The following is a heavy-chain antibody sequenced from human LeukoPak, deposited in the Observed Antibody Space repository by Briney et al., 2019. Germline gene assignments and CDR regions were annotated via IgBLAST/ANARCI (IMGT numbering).Heavy chain of an antibody. CDR1: GYTFTGYY. J-gene: IGHJ4*02. Sequence: PLASVKVSCKASGYTFTGYYMHWVRQAPGQGLEWMGWINPNSGGINYAQKFQGWVTMTRDTSISTAYMELSRLRSDDTAVYYCARYRAYDYVWGSYRHYFDYWGQGTLVTVSS. CDR2: INPNSGGI. CDR3: ARYRAYDYVWGSYRHYFDY. V-gene: IGHV1-2*04. D-gene: IGHD3-16*02.